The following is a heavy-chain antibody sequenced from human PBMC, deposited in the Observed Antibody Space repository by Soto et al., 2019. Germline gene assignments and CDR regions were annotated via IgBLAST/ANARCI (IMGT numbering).Heavy chain of an antibody. V-gene: IGHV3-23*01. Sequence: EVQLLESGGGSAQPGGSLRLSCAASGFTFRNYAMYWVRQAPGKGLEWVSVISGGASTTYYADSVKGRFTFSRDNSKNTVYLQMNSLRAEDTGVYHCAKDSGRSQIDNWGQGTLVTVSS. CDR2: ISGGASTT. D-gene: IGHD1-26*01. J-gene: IGHJ4*02. CDR1: GFTFRNYA. CDR3: AKDSGRSQIDN.